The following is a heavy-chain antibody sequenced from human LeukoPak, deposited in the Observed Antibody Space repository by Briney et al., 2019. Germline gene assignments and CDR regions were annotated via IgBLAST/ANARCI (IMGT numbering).Heavy chain of an antibody. CDR1: GYTFTSYG. CDR3: ARAGYCSGDSCYHAGYYYGMDV. CDR2: ISAYNGNT. V-gene: IGHV1-18*01. J-gene: IGHJ6*02. D-gene: IGHD2-15*01. Sequence: ASVKVSCKASGYTFTSYGISWVRQAPGQGLEWMGWISAYNGNTNYAQKLQGRVTMTTDTSTRTAYMELRSLRSDDTAVYYCARAGYCSGDSCYHAGYYYGMDVWGQGTTVTVSS.